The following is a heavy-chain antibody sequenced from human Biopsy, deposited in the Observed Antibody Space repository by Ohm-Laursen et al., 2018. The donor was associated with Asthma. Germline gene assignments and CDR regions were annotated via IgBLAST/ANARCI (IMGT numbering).Heavy chain of an antibody. V-gene: IGHV3-53*01. CDR2: IYSGGTS. J-gene: IGHJ4*02. CDR3: ARGDSGNWSHYYFDY. CDR1: GFTVSRDH. D-gene: IGHD4-23*01. Sequence: SLRLSCAASGFTVSRDHMFWVRQAPGKGLEWVSVIYSGGTSDTADSVRGRFTISRDFYKNTLYLQMDSLRAEDTAVYYCARGDSGNWSHYYFDYWGQGTLVTVSS.